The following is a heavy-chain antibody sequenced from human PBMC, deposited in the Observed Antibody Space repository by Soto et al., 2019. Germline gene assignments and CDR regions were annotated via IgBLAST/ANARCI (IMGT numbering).Heavy chain of an antibody. CDR3: ARNGPESAAAEANWFDP. J-gene: IGHJ5*02. CDR1: GGTFSSYA. D-gene: IGHD6-13*01. V-gene: IGHV1-69*13. Sequence: GASVKVSCKASGGTFSSYAISWVRQAPGQGLEWMGGIIPIFGTANYAQKFQGRVTITADESTSTAYMELSSLRSEDTAVYYCARNGPESAAAEANWFDPWGQGTLVTVSS. CDR2: IIPIFGTA.